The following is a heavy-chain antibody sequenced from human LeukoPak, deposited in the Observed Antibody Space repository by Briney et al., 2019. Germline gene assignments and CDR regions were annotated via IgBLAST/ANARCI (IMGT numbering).Heavy chain of an antibody. Sequence: PGGSLRLSCAASGFTFSSYAMSWVRQAPGKGLEWVSAISGSGGSTYYADSVKGRFTIPRDNSKNTLYLQMNSLRAEDTAVYYCAKDLTASIAEYFQHWGQGTLVTVSS. V-gene: IGHV3-23*01. CDR1: GFTFSSYA. J-gene: IGHJ1*01. CDR3: AKDLTASIAEYFQH. CDR2: ISGSGGST. D-gene: IGHD5-18*01.